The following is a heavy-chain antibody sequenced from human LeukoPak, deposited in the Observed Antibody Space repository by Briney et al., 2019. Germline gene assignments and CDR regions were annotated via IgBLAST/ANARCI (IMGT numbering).Heavy chain of an antibody. V-gene: IGHV4-39*07. D-gene: IGHD6-19*01. CDR3: VRVSSSGWYLEY. Sequence: SETLSLTCTVSGGSISSSSYYWGWIRQPPGKGLEWIGSIYYSGSTYYNPSLKSRVTISVDTSKNQFSLKLSSVTAADTAVYYCVRVSSSGWYLEYWGQGTLVTVSS. J-gene: IGHJ4*02. CDR1: GGSISSSSYY. CDR2: IYYSGST.